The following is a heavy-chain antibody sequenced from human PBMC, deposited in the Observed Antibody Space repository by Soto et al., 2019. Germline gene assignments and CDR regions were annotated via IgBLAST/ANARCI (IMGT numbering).Heavy chain of an antibody. CDR1: GFTFSIYA. V-gene: IGHV3-23*01. D-gene: IGHD2-2*02. J-gene: IGHJ4*02. Sequence: EVQLLESGGGLVQPGESLKLSCAASGFTFSIYAMSWDRQAPGKGLEWVSGISYSGSSTYYADSVKGRFSISRDNSENTLYLQMNSLRGEGTAICYCAKCAGDTATSCYRGIDYWGWGTLVTVSS. CDR2: ISYSGSST. CDR3: AKCAGDTATSCYRGIDY.